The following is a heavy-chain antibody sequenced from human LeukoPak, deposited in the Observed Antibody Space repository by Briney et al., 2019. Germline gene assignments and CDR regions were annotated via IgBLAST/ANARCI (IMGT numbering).Heavy chain of an antibody. J-gene: IGHJ4*02. V-gene: IGHV3-15*01. CDR1: GFTYSNAW. CDR3: TTVREAAV. CDR2: IKSKTDGGTT. Sequence: PGESLTLSCAASGFTYSNAWMSWLRHATGKVLEWVGRIKSKTDGGTTDYAATVKGRFTISRDDSKNTLYLQMNSLKTEDTAVYYCTTVREAAVWGQGTLVTVSS. D-gene: IGHD2-15*01.